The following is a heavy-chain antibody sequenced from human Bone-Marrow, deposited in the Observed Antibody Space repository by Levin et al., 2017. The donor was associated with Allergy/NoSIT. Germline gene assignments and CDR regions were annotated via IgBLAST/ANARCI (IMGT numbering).Heavy chain of an antibody. CDR1: GGTFGNHE. V-gene: IGHV1-69*06. CDR3: ERRLGADAFDM. CDR2: IIPMFGTA. J-gene: IGHJ3*02. D-gene: IGHD4-17*01. Sequence: SVKVSCKASGGTFGNHEISWVRQAPGQGLEWLGGIIPMFGTAIYARQFQGRVTIPADKSTSAAYMALSSLKHDDTAFYYCERRLGADAFDMWGVGTMVTVSS.